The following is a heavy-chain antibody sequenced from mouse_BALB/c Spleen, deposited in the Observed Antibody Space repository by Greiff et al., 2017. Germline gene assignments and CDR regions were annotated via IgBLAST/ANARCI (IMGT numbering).Heavy chain of an antibody. Sequence: EVQVVESGGGLVKPGGSLKLSCAASGFTFSSYTMSWVRQTPEKRLEWVATISSGGGNTYYPDSVKGRFTISRDNAKNNLYLQMSSLRSEDTALYYCARYRDFDVWGAGTTVTVSS. CDR1: GFTFSSYT. J-gene: IGHJ1*01. CDR3: ARYRDFDV. CDR2: ISSGGGNT. V-gene: IGHV5-9*03.